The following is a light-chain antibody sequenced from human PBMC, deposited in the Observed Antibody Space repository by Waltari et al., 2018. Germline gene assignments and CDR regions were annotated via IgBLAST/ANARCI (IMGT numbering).Light chain of an antibody. CDR2: AAS. CDR1: QGVGNS. V-gene: IGKV1-NL1*01. Sequence: DIQMTQSPSSLSASFGDRVTITCRASQGVGNSLAWYQQKPGKAPKLLLYAASRLESGVPSRFSGSGSGTYYTLTVISLQSEDVATYYCQQYYSKPLTFGGGTKVEIK. CDR3: QQYYSKPLT. J-gene: IGKJ4*01.